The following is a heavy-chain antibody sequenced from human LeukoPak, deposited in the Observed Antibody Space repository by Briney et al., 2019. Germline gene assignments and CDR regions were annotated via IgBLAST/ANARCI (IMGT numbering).Heavy chain of an antibody. CDR2: IYPGDSDT. CDR3: ARQDCSSASCRYHFDY. J-gene: IGHJ4*02. Sequence: KVGESLKISCKGSGYSFTSYWIGWVRQMPGKGLEWMGIIYPGDSDTRYSPSFQGQVTISADKSISTAYLQWSSLKASDTAIYYCARQDCSSASCRYHFDYWGQGALVTVSS. V-gene: IGHV5-51*01. CDR1: GYSFTSYW. D-gene: IGHD2-2*01.